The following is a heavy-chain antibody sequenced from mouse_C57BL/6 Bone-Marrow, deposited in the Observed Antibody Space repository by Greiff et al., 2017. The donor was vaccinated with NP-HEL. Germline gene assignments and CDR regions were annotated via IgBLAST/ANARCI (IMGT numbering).Heavy chain of an antibody. V-gene: IGHV3-1*01. CDR2: ISYSGST. CDR1: GYSITSGYD. D-gene: IGHD3-3*01. CDR3: ARGGLYFDY. J-gene: IGHJ2*01. Sequence: EVQVVESGPGMVKPSQSLSLTCTVTGYSITSGYDWHWIRHFPGNKLEWMGYISYSGSTNYNPSLKSRISITHDTSKNHFFLKLNSVTTEDTATYYCARGGLYFDYWGQGTTLTVSS.